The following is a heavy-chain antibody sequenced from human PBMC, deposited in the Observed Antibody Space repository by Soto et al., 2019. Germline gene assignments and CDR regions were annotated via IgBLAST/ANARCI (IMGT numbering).Heavy chain of an antibody. CDR2: IIPIFGTA. CDR1: GGTFSSYA. D-gene: IGHD1-1*01. J-gene: IGHJ5*02. CDR3: ARGENWNLNWFDP. V-gene: IGHV1-69*13. Sequence: SVKVSCKASGGTFSSYAISWVRQAPGQGLEWMGGIIPIFGTANYAQKFQGRVTITADESTSTAYMELSSLRSEDTAVYYCARGENWNLNWFDPWGQGTLVTVSS.